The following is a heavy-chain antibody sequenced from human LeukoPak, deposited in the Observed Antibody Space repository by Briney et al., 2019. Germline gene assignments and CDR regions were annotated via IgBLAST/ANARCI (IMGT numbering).Heavy chain of an antibody. CDR3: ARLPRASMVRGVDTYGMDV. Sequence: GESLKISCKGSGYSFTSYWIGWVRQMPGKDLEWMGIIYPGDSDTRYSPSFQGQVTISADKSISTAYLQWSSLKASDTAMYYCARLPRASMVRGVDTYGMDVWGQGTTVTVSS. J-gene: IGHJ6*02. D-gene: IGHD3-10*01. CDR2: IYPGDSDT. V-gene: IGHV5-51*01. CDR1: GYSFTSYW.